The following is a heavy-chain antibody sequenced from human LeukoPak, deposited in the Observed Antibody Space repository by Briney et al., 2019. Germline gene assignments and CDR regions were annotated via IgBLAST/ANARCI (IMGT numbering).Heavy chain of an antibody. D-gene: IGHD3-3*01. V-gene: IGHV3-7*01. CDR2: IMQDGSQK. CDR1: GFTFSSYW. CDR3: ARGVPYASWSGPHYSDY. J-gene: IGHJ4*02. Sequence: GGSLRLSCAASGFTFSSYWMSWVRQAPGKGLEWVANIMQDGSQKYYVDSVKGRFSISRDNAKNSLYLQINSLRAEDTAVYYCARGVPYASWSGPHYSDYWGQGTLVTVSS.